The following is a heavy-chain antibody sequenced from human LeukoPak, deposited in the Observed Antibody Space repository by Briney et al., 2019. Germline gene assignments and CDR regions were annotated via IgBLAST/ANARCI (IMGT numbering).Heavy chain of an antibody. CDR3: ATDRPPSGIAAAYY. D-gene: IGHD6-13*01. V-gene: IGHV1-24*01. CDR1: GYTLTELS. Sequence: ASVKVSCTVSGYTLTELSMHWVRQAPGKGLEWMGGFDPEDGETIYAQKFQGRVTMTEDTSTDTAYMELSSLRSEDTAVYYCATDRPPSGIAAAYYWGQGTLVTVSS. J-gene: IGHJ4*02. CDR2: FDPEDGET.